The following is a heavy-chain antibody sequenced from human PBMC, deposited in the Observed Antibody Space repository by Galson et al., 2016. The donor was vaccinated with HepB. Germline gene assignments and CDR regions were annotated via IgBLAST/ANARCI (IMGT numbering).Heavy chain of an antibody. Sequence: TLSLTCTVSGGSISAGVYYWGWIRQPPGKSLEWIGYIYNRGNTYYNPSLESRISISVDTSKNQVSLKVTSVTAADTAVYYRVRGPPEGCGGSTCYLGAFDIWGQGTMVTVS. D-gene: IGHD2-21*01. CDR3: VRGPPEGCGGSTCYLGAFDI. J-gene: IGHJ3*02. CDR1: GGSISAGVYY. V-gene: IGHV4-30-4*01. CDR2: IYNRGNT.